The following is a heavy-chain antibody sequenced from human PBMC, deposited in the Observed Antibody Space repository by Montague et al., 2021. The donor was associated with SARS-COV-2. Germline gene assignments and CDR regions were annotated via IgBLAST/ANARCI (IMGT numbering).Heavy chain of an antibody. CDR3: AREGDYYDFWSGYYWAYWFDP. J-gene: IGHJ5*02. V-gene: IGHV4-61*02. CDR1: GGSISSGSYY. CDR2: IYTSGST. D-gene: IGHD3-3*01. Sequence: TLSPTSTVSGGSISSGSYYWSWIRQPAGKGLEWIGRIYTSGSTNYXPSLKSRVTISVDTSKNQFSLKLSSVTAADTAVYYCAREGDYYDFWSGYYWAYWFDPWGQGTLVTVSS.